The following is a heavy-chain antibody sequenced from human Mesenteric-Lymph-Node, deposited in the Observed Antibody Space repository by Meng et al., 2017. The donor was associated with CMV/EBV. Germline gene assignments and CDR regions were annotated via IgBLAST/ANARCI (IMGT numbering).Heavy chain of an antibody. Sequence: GGSLRLSCAASGFTVSGNHMSWVRQAPGRGLEWVSVIYSGGNTYYADSVKGRFTISRDNSKNTLYLQMNSLRAEDTAVYYCARVDYDFWSGYYNGYYYYGMDVWGQGTTVTVSS. CDR1: GFTVSGNH. CDR2: IYSGGNT. CDR3: ARVDYDFWSGYYNGYYYYGMDV. V-gene: IGHV3-53*01. J-gene: IGHJ6*02. D-gene: IGHD3-3*01.